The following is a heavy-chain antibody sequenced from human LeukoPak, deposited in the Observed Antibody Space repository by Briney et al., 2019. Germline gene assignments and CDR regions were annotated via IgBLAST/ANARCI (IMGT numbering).Heavy chain of an antibody. D-gene: IGHD4-17*01. CDR1: GGSISRGDYY. V-gene: IGHV4-30-4*08. CDR2: IYYSGST. J-gene: IGHJ5*02. CDR3: ARDGSTTVLT. Sequence: SETLSLTCTVSGGSISRGDYYWSWIRQPPGKGLEWIGYIYYSGSTYYNPSLKSRFTISVDTSKNQFSLKLSSVTAPDTVVFYCARDGSTTVLTWGQGTLVTVSS.